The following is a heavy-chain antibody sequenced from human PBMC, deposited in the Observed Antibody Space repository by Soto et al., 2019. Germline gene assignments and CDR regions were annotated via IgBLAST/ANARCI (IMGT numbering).Heavy chain of an antibody. V-gene: IGHV3-48*02. Sequence: EVQLVESGGGLVQPGGSLRLSCAASGFTFSSYSMNWVRQAPGKVLEWVSYISSSSSTIYYADSVKGRFTISRDNAKNSLYLQMNSLRDEDTAVYYCARDRKQLVPIYYYGMDVWGQGTTVTVSS. CDR3: ARDRKQLVPIYYYGMDV. D-gene: IGHD6-6*01. CDR2: ISSSSSTI. J-gene: IGHJ6*02. CDR1: GFTFSSYS.